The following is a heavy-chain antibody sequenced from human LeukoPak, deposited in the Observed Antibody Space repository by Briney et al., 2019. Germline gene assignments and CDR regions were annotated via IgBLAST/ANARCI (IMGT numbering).Heavy chain of an antibody. CDR3: ARSVYGGSDY. V-gene: IGHV4-39*07. D-gene: IGHD5/OR15-5a*01. J-gene: IGHJ4*02. Sequence: PSETLSLTCTVSGGSISSSSYYWGWIRQPPGKGLEWIGSIYYSGSTYYNPSLKSRVTISVDTSKNQFSLKLSSVTAADTAVYYCARSVYGGSDYWGQGTLVTVSS. CDR2: IYYSGST. CDR1: GGSISSSSYY.